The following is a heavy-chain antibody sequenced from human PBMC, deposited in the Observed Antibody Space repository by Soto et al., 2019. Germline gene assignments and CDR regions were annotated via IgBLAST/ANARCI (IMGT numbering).Heavy chain of an antibody. J-gene: IGHJ4*02. CDR3: ARRPPRFDF. Sequence: GGSLRLSCAASGFTFSNFAMAWVRQAPGKGLEWVSSISGSSINTYYADSVKGRFTISRDNSKNTLYLQMNSLRAEDTAVYYCARRPPRFDFWGQRTLVTVSS. V-gene: IGHV3-23*01. CDR1: GFTFSNFA. CDR2: ISGSSINT.